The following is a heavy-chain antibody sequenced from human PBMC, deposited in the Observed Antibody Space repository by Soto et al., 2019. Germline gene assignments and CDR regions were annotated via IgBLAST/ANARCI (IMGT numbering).Heavy chain of an antibody. Sequence: QVQLVQSGAEVKKPGSSVKVSCKASGGTFSSYAISWVRQAPGQGLEWMGGIIPIFGTANYAQKFQGRVTITADESTSTAYMELSSLRSEDTAVYYCARGVVVVAASHDYYYYYGMDVWGQGTTVTVSS. CDR2: IIPIFGTA. J-gene: IGHJ6*02. D-gene: IGHD2-15*01. CDR1: GGTFSSYA. V-gene: IGHV1-69*01. CDR3: ARGVVVVAASHDYYYYYGMDV.